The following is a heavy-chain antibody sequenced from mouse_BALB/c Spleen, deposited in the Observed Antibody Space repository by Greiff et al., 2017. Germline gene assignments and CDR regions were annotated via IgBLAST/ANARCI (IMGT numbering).Heavy chain of an antibody. D-gene: IGHD1-1*01. CDR3: ARSPLYYGSSYAWYFDV. CDR2: ISYSGST. CDR1: GYSITSDYA. J-gene: IGHJ1*01. V-gene: IGHV3-2*02. Sequence: EVQRVESGPGLVKPSQSLSLTCTVTGYSITSDYAWNWIRQFPGNKLEWMGYISYSGSTSYNPSLKSRISITRDTSKNQFFLQLNSVTTEDTATYYCARSPLYYGSSYAWYFDVWGAGTTVTVSS.